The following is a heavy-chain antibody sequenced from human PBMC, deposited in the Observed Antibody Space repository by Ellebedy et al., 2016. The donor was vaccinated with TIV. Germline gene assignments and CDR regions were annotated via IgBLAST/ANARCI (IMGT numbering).Heavy chain of an antibody. Sequence: GESLKISCVASGFTFSSYSMSWVRQAPGKGLELVSTISHTGSRTYYADSVEGRFTIPRDNSKKTLYLQMNSLRAEDTAVYYCAKGRGGGSDSSAPRYYFDYWGLGTLVTVSS. CDR3: AKGRGGGSDSSAPRYYFDY. CDR2: ISHTGSRT. J-gene: IGHJ4*02. CDR1: GFTFSSYS. D-gene: IGHD3-22*01. V-gene: IGHV3-23*01.